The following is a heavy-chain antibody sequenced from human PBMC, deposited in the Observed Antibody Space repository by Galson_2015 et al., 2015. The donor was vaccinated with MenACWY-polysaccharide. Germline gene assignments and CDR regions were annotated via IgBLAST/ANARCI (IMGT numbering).Heavy chain of an antibody. D-gene: IGHD3-10*01. J-gene: IGHJ4*02. CDR3: GRLTSRGDPDGYLDY. CDR2: MNPDSGNT. Sequence: SVKVSCKASGYTFTSYDLNWVRRAPGQGLEWMGWMNPDSGNTGYAQKFQGRATMTRNTSIRTAYMELSSLTSEDTAVYYCGRLTSRGDPDGYLDYWGQGTLVTVSS. CDR1: GYTFTSYD. V-gene: IGHV1-8*01.